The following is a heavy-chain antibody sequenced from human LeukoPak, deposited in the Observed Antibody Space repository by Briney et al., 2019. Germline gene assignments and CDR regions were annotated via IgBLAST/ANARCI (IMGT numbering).Heavy chain of an antibody. Sequence: ASVKVSCKPSGYTFSLYGINWVRQAPGEGLEWMGWISGYNGHANYAQKFQGRVTLTTDASMNTAYMELRSLRSDDTAVYYCARAWLRRKYYYYMDVWGKGTTVTVSS. V-gene: IGHV1-18*01. D-gene: IGHD5-12*01. CDR2: ISGYNGHA. CDR3: ARAWLRRKYYYYMDV. J-gene: IGHJ6*03. CDR1: GYTFSLYG.